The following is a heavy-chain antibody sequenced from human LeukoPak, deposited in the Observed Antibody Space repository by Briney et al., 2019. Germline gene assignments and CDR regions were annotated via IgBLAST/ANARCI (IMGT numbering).Heavy chain of an antibody. CDR2: INNDGSRT. Sequence: PGGSLRLSCAASGFTFSTYWMHWVRQVPGKGLVWVSRINNDGSRTTYADSVKGRFTISRDNAKNTVYLQMNSLRAEDTAVYYCAKARGDDAFDIWGQGTMVTVSS. D-gene: IGHD3-16*01. CDR1: GFTFSTYW. CDR3: AKARGDDAFDI. J-gene: IGHJ3*02. V-gene: IGHV3-74*01.